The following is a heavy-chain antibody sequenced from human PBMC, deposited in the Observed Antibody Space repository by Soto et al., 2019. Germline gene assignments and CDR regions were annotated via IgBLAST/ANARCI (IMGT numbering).Heavy chain of an antibody. V-gene: IGHV1-2*02. CDR3: ARDPYGHTDYVRNWFDP. D-gene: IGHD4-17*01. Sequence: ASVKVSCKASGYTFTGYYMHWVRQAPGQGLECVGWINPNSGGTNYAQKFQGRVTMTRDTSISTAYMELSRLRSDDTAVYYCARDPYGHTDYVRNWFDPWGQGTLVTVSS. CDR2: INPNSGGT. J-gene: IGHJ5*02. CDR1: GYTFTGYY.